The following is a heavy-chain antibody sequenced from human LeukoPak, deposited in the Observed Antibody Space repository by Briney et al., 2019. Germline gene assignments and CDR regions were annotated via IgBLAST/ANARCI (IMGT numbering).Heavy chain of an antibody. D-gene: IGHD2-15*01. CDR2: IYPADSDI. Sequence: GESLKISCKGSGYSFSTNWIGWVRQMPGKGLEWMGIIYPADSDIRYSPSLQGQVTISADKSISTAYLQWSSLKASDTAIYYCARQEYCSGGSCYTWFDPWGQGTLVIVSS. CDR1: GYSFSTNW. J-gene: IGHJ5*02. V-gene: IGHV5-51*01. CDR3: ARQEYCSGGSCYTWFDP.